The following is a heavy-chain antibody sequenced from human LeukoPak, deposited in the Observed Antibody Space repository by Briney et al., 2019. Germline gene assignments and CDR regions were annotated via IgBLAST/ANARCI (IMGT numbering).Heavy chain of an antibody. CDR2: IYYSGST. J-gene: IGHJ4*02. Sequence: PSETLSLTCTVSGGSISSSSYYWGWIRQSPGKGLEWIGYIYYSGSTYYNPSLKSRVTISVDTSKNQFSLKLSSVTAADTAVYYCARDLAWNDEALGYWGQGTLVTVSS. CDR3: ARDLAWNDEALGY. CDR1: GGSISSSSYY. V-gene: IGHV4-31*03. D-gene: IGHD1-1*01.